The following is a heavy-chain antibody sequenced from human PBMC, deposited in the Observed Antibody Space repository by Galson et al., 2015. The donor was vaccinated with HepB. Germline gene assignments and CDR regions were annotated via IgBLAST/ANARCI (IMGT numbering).Heavy chain of an antibody. J-gene: IGHJ4*02. CDR3: VRDGGFGDLRDD. CDR2: ISYDGRNA. D-gene: IGHD3-10*01. Sequence: SLRLSCAASGFNFNNYAFHWVRQAPGKGLEWVSIISYDGRNAFYTDSVKGRFAISRDNSKNTLYLDVNSLTAEDTAVYFCVRDGGFGDLRDDWGQGTLVTVSS. CDR1: GFNFNNYA. V-gene: IGHV3-30*09.